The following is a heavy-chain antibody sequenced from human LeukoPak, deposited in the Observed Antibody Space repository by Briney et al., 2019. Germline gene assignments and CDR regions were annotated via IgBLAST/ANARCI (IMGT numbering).Heavy chain of an antibody. CDR3: TGGGVKCPATWIPAPKGPFDY. CDR1: GGSFSGCY. CDR2: INHSGST. Sequence: SETLSLTCAVYGGSFSGCYWSWIRQPPGKGLEWIGHINHSGSTNYNPSLKSRVTISVDTSKNQFSLKLSSVTAAETAVYYCTGGGVKCPATWIPAPKGPFDYWGQGALVTVSS. V-gene: IGHV4-34*01. D-gene: IGHD5-18*01. J-gene: IGHJ4*02.